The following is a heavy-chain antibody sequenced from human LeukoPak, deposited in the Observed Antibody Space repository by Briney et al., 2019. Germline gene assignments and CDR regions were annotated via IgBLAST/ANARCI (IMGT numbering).Heavy chain of an antibody. D-gene: IGHD6-19*01. Sequence: KPSETLSLTCTVSGYSISSGYYWGWIRQPPGKGLEWIGYIYYSGSTNYNPSLKSRVTISVDTSKNQFSLKLSSVTAADTAVYYCARDHRAVAGIEWDHYYYYMDVWGKGTTVTVSS. J-gene: IGHJ6*03. CDR3: ARDHRAVAGIEWDHYYYYMDV. CDR2: IYYSGST. CDR1: GYSISSGYY. V-gene: IGHV4-61*01.